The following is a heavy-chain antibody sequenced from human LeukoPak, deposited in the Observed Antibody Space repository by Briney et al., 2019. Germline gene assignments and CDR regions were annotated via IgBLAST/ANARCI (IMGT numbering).Heavy chain of an antibody. CDR1: GFTFSSYA. CDR2: ISGSGGST. J-gene: IGHJ4*02. Sequence: GGSLRLSCAASGFTFSSYAMSWVRQAPGKGLEWVSAISGSGGSTYYADSVKGRFTISRDNSKNTLYLQMNSLRAEDTAVYYCAKRLASCYYDSSGYYFDYWGQGTLVTVSS. D-gene: IGHD3-22*01. CDR3: AKRLASCYYDSSGYYFDY. V-gene: IGHV3-23*01.